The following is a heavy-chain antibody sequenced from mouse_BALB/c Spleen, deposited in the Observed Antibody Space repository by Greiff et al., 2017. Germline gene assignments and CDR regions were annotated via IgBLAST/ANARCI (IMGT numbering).Heavy chain of an antibody. CDR3: TRDYDRYAMDY. D-gene: IGHD2-4*01. V-gene: IGHV6-6*02. Sequence: EVMLVESGGGLVQPGGSMKLSCVASGFTFSSYWMSWVRQSPEKGLEWVAEIRLKSDNYATHYAESVKGKFTISRDDSKSRLYLQMNSLRAEDTGIYYCTRDYDRYAMDYWGQGTSVTVSS. CDR1: GFTFSSYW. CDR2: IRLKSDNYAT. J-gene: IGHJ4*01.